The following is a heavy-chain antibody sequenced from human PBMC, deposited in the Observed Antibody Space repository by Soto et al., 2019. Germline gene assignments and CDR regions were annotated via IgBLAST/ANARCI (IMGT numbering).Heavy chain of an antibody. CDR2: THYSGST. Sequence: ETLSLTCTVSGGSISSYYWSWIRQPPGKGLEWIGYTHYSGSTNYNPSLKSRVTISVDTSKNQFSLKLSSVTAADTAVYYCARHETLHGDYXYWGQGTLVTVSS. CDR3: ARHETLHGDYXY. D-gene: IGHD4-17*01. J-gene: IGHJ4*02. V-gene: IGHV4-59*08. CDR1: GGSISSYY.